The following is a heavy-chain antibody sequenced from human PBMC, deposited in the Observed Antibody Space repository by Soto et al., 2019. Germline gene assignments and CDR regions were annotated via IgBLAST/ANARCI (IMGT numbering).Heavy chain of an antibody. J-gene: IGHJ5*02. CDR2: INAANGDT. V-gene: IGHV1-3*01. Sequence: ASVKGSCKASGYTFTSYGIHWVRQAPGQRLEWMGWINAANGDTKYSPKFQGRVTITRDTSASTAYMELSSLRSEDTAVYYCVRRHVSATGIDWFDPWGQGTLVTVSS. D-gene: IGHD6-13*01. CDR1: GYTFTSYG. CDR3: VRRHVSATGIDWFDP.